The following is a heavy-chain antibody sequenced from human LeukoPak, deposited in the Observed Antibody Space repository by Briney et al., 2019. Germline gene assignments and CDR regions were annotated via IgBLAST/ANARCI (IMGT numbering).Heavy chain of an antibody. J-gene: IGHJ4*02. CDR3: ARHVLRDYVWGSYRQYYFDY. D-gene: IGHD3-16*02. CDR2: IYYSGST. V-gene: IGHV4-39*01. CDR1: GGSISSSSYY. Sequence: SETLSLTCPVSGGSISSSSYYWGWIRQPPGKGLEWFGSIYYSGSTYYNPSLKSRVTISVDTSTNQFSLKLSSVTAADTAVYYCARHVLRDYVWGSYRQYYFDYWGQGTLVTVCS.